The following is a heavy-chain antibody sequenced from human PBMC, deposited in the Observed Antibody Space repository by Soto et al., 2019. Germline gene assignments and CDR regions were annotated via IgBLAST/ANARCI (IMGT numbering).Heavy chain of an antibody. J-gene: IGHJ6*02. V-gene: IGHV3-23*01. D-gene: IGHD3-10*01. CDR2: VSAGGDMT. Sequence: DVQLLESGGHLVQPGGSLRLSCAASGFTFSSYAMSWVRQAPGKRLEWVSSVSAGGDMTYYSDSVKGRFTISRDNSNNALFLQMNSLRIEDTALYYCARGDRGGSGSPASYYYSGLDVWGQGTRVTVS. CDR1: GFTFSSYA. CDR3: ARGDRGGSGSPASYYYSGLDV.